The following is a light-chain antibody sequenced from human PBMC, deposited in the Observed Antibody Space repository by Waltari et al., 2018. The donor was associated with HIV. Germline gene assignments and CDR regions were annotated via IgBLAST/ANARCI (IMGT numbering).Light chain of an antibody. Sequence: DIQMTQSPSSLSASLGDRVTITCRASQTISNRLNWYQQEPGKAPKRLIYAASSLQSGVQSRFSGSGSETDFTLTISSLQPEDVATYYCQQSYGTPPYTFGQGTKLEIK. V-gene: IGKV1-39*01. CDR1: QTISNR. J-gene: IGKJ2*01. CDR2: AAS. CDR3: QQSYGTPPYT.